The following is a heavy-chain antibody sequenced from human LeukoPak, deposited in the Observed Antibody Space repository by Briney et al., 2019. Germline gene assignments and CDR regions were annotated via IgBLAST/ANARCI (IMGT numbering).Heavy chain of an antibody. Sequence: HPGRSLRLSCAASRFTFSSYTMHWVRQAPGKGLEWVAVISYDGSNKYYADSVKGRFTISRDNSKNTLYLQMNSLRAEDTAVYYCARDAGGEGWLHLYYYYYGMDVWGQGTTVTVSS. CDR2: ISYDGSNK. J-gene: IGHJ6*02. V-gene: IGHV3-30-3*01. D-gene: IGHD5-24*01. CDR3: ARDAGGEGWLHLYYYYYGMDV. CDR1: RFTFSSYT.